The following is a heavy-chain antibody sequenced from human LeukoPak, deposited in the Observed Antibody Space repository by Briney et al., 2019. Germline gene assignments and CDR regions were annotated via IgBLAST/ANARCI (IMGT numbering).Heavy chain of an antibody. V-gene: IGHV3-33*01. CDR1: GFTFSSYG. Sequence: TGRSLRLSCAASGFTFSSYGMHWVRQAPGKGLEWVAVIWYDGSNKYYADSVKGRFTISRDNSKNTLYLQMNSLRAEDTAVYYCARDQYYGSGSYYYFDYWGQGTLVTVSS. CDR2: IWYDGSNK. D-gene: IGHD3-10*01. CDR3: ARDQYYGSGSYYYFDY. J-gene: IGHJ4*02.